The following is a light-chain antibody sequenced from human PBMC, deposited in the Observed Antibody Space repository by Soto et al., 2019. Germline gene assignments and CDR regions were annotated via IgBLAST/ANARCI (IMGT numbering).Light chain of an antibody. CDR1: QGITNY. CDR3: QKYNSAPLA. J-gene: IGKJ3*01. CDR2: AAS. V-gene: IGKV1-27*01. Sequence: DIQMTQSPSSLSASVGDRITITCRASQGITNYLAWYQQKPGKVPKLLIYAASTLQSGVPSRFSGSESETNFTLTISSLRYEDAATYDCQKYNSAPLAFGAGTKVIIK.